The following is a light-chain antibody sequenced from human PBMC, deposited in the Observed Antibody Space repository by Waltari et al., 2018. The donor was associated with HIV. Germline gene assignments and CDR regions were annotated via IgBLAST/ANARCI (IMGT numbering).Light chain of an antibody. CDR2: DVS. V-gene: IGLV2-11*01. CDR1: SSDVGASNF. J-gene: IGLJ2*01. Sequence: QSALTQPRSVSGSPGQSVTISCTGTSSDVGASNFVSWYQPHPGKAPKLMIYDVSKRPSGVPDRFSGSKSGNTASLTISGLQAEDEADYYCCSYAGSYPVVFGGGTKLTVL. CDR3: CSYAGSYPVV.